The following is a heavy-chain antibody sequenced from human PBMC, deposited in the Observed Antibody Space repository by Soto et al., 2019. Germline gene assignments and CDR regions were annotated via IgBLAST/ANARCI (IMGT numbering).Heavy chain of an antibody. V-gene: IGHV4-59*01. CDR1: GGSISSYY. J-gene: IGHJ3*02. CDR3: ARPYDFWSGYPDAFDI. Sequence: SETLSLTCTVSGGSISSYYWSWIRQPPGKGLEWIGYIYYSGSTNYNPSLRSRVTISVDTSKNQFSLKLSSVTAADTAVYYCARPYDFWSGYPDAFDIWGQGTMVTVSS. CDR2: IYYSGST. D-gene: IGHD3-3*01.